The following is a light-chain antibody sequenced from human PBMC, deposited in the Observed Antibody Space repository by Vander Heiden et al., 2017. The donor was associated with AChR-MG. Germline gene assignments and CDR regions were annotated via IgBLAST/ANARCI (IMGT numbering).Light chain of an antibody. V-gene: IGLV1-44*01. CDR3: AAWDDGLKGPV. CDR2: SNN. J-gene: IGLJ2*01. CDR1: SSTIGDNT. Sequence: QSVLPPPPSASGTPGPRVTIPCSGSSSTIGDNTVHWYQKLPGAAPKLLIFSNNERPSGVPDRFSGSKSGTSASLAIRGLQSEDEADYYCAAWDDGLKGPVFGGGTKLTVL.